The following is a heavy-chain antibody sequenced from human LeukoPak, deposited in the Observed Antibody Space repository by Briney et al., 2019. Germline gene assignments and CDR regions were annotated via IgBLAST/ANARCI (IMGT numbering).Heavy chain of an antibody. D-gene: IGHD3-10*02. CDR1: GFTFSSYA. V-gene: IGHV3-64*01. Sequence: GGSLRLSCAASGFTFSSYAMHWVRQAPGKGLEYVSAISRNGGSTYYANSVKGRFTISRDNAKNSLYLQMNSLRAEDTAVYYCARGTMFPYYFDYWGQGTLVTVSS. J-gene: IGHJ4*02. CDR2: ISRNGGST. CDR3: ARGTMFPYYFDY.